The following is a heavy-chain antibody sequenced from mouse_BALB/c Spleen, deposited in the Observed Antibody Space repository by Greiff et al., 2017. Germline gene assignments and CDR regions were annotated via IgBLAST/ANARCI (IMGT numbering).Heavy chain of an antibody. J-gene: IGHJ3*01. Sequence: QVQLQQSGPELVKPGASVKMSCKASGYTFTSYYIHWVKQRPGQGLEWIGWVYPGDGSTKYNEKFKGKTTLTADKSSSTAYMLLSSLTSEDSAIYFCARGGYDSWFAYWGQWTLVTVSA. CDR2: VYPGDGST. D-gene: IGHD2-14*01. CDR3: ARGGYDSWFAY. CDR1: GYTFTSYY. V-gene: IGHV1S56*01.